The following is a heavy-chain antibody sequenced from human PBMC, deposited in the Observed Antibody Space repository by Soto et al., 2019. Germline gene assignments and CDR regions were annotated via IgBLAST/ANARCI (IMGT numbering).Heavy chain of an antibody. CDR2: ISGSGGST. Sequence: GGSLRLSCAASGFTFSSYAMSWVRQAPGKGLEWVSAISGSGGSTYYADSVKGRFTISRDNSKNTLYLQMNSLRAEDTAVYYCAKDGESVVVVPAVAPEGWFDPWGQGTLVTISS. V-gene: IGHV3-23*01. J-gene: IGHJ5*02. CDR3: AKDGESVVVVPAVAPEGWFDP. CDR1: GFTFSSYA. D-gene: IGHD2-2*01.